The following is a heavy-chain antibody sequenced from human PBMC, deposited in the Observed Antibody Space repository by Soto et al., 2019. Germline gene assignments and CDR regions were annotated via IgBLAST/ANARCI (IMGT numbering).Heavy chain of an antibody. Sequence: ASVKVSCKVSGYTLTELSMHWVRQAPGKGLEWMGGFDPEDGETIYAQKFQGRVTMTEDTSTDTAYMELSSLRSEDTAVYYCATMSVLRYLANAFDIWGQGTMVTVSS. CDR3: ATMSVLRYLANAFDI. D-gene: IGHD3-9*01. CDR2: FDPEDGET. CDR1: GYTLTELS. J-gene: IGHJ3*02. V-gene: IGHV1-24*01.